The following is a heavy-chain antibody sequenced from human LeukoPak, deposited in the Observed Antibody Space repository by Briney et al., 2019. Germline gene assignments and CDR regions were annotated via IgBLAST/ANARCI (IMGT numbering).Heavy chain of an antibody. Sequence: QTGGSLRLSCAASGFTFSNYAMSWVRQAPGRGLEWVSSISGSGDSTFYADSVKGRFTISRDNSRNTLYLQVNSLRAEDTAVYYCAKAAETFYDGPDIWGQGTMVTVSS. CDR2: ISGSGDST. D-gene: IGHD2/OR15-2a*01. CDR3: AKAAETFYDGPDI. CDR1: GFTFSNYA. V-gene: IGHV3-23*01. J-gene: IGHJ3*02.